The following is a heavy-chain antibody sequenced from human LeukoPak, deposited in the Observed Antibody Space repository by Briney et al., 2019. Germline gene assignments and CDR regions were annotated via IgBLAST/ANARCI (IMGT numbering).Heavy chain of an antibody. Sequence: KTGGSLRLSCAASGFTFSSYSMNWVRQAPGKGLEWVPSISSSSSYIYYADSVKGRFTISRDNAKNSLYLQMNSLRAEDTAVYYCARGDVVVPAAIYYYYYYKDVWGKGTTVTVSS. V-gene: IGHV3-21*01. CDR1: GFTFSSYS. D-gene: IGHD2-2*02. CDR2: ISSSSSYI. CDR3: ARGDVVVPAAIYYYYYYKDV. J-gene: IGHJ6*03.